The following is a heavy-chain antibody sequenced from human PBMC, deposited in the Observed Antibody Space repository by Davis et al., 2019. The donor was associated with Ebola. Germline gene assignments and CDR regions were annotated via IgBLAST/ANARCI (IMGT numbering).Heavy chain of an antibody. D-gene: IGHD2-2*01. Sequence: PAGSLRLSCAASGFTVSSNYMSWVRQAPGKGLEWVSVIYSGGSTYYADSVKGRFTISRHNSKNTLYLQMNSLRAEDTAVYYCARGGTGYCSSTSCYDYYYYGMDVWGQGTTVTVSS. CDR3: ARGGTGYCSSTSCYDYYYYGMDV. CDR2: IYSGGST. J-gene: IGHJ6*02. CDR1: GFTVSSNY. V-gene: IGHV3-53*04.